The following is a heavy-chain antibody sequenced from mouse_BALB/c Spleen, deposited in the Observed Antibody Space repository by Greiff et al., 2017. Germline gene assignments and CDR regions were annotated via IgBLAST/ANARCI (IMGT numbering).Heavy chain of an antibody. CDR1: GHTFTSYT. CDR2: INPSSGYT. CDR3: ATGRFAY. D-gene: IGHD4-1*01. V-gene: IGHV1-4*02. Sequence: QVQLQQSAAELARPGASVKMSCKASGHTFTSYTMHWVKQRPGQGLEWIGYINPSSGYTEYNQKFKDKTTLTADKSSSTAYMQLSSLTSEDSAVYYCATGRFAYWGQGTLVTVSA. J-gene: IGHJ3*01.